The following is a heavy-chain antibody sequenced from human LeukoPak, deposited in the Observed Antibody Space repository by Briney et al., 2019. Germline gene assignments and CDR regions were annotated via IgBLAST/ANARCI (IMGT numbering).Heavy chain of an antibody. CDR2: ISSASGSI. Sequence: GGSLRLSCAASGFTFSSYSMNWVRQAPGKGLEWVSYISSASGSIYYADSVKGRFTISRDNAKNSLFLQMNSLRAEDTAVYYCARLPAYCSSTSCYYDYWGQGTLVSVSS. V-gene: IGHV3-48*04. CDR1: GFTFSSYS. D-gene: IGHD2-2*01. J-gene: IGHJ4*02. CDR3: ARLPAYCSSTSCYYDY.